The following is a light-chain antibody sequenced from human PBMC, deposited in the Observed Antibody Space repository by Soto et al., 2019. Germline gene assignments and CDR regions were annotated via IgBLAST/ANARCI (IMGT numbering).Light chain of an antibody. J-gene: IGLJ1*01. V-gene: IGLV2-14*01. CDR2: DVT. Sequence: QSALTQPASVSGSPGQSITISCTGSSSDIGAYDYVSWYQQRPVKAPKLMFFDVTNRPSGVSDRFSGSKSGNTASLSISGPQNGGGVVYSCSSYKTSTPPFAFGPGTK. CDR3: SSYKTSTPPFA. CDR1: SSDIGAYDY.